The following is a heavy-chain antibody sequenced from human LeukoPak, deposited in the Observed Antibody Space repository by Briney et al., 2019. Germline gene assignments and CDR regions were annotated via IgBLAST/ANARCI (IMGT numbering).Heavy chain of an antibody. CDR1: GYTFTSYG. CDR3: ARGGPSYYDILTGYYNYFDY. D-gene: IGHD3-9*01. V-gene: IGHV1-18*01. J-gene: IGHJ4*02. Sequence: ASVKVSCKASGYTFTSYGISWVRQAPGQGLEWMGWISAYNGNTNYAQKLQGRVTMTTDTSTSTAYMELRSLRSDDTAVYYCARGGPSYYDILTGYYNYFDYWGQGTLVTVSS. CDR2: ISAYNGNT.